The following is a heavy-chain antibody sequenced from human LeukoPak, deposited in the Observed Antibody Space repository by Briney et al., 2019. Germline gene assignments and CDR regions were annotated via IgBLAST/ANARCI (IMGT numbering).Heavy chain of an antibody. V-gene: IGHV1-24*01. CDR1: GDNLSELT. Sequence: ASVKVSCKVSGDNLSELTVHWVRQAPGKGVEWIGGFDPEEGERLYAQKFEDRVTMTEDTSTDTAYMQLTSLRSEDTAVYYCATFCVYDLLESLDYWGQGTLVTVSS. CDR2: FDPEEGER. J-gene: IGHJ4*02. CDR3: ATFCVYDLLESLDY. D-gene: IGHD5/OR15-5a*01.